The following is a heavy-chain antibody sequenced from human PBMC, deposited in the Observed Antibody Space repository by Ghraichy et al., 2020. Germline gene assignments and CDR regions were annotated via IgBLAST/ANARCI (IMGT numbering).Heavy chain of an antibody. V-gene: IGHV3-23*01. CDR2: ISGSGGST. Sequence: ETLSLTCAASGFTFSTYALNWVRRAPGKGLEWVSAISGSGGSTYYADSVKGRFTISRDNSKNTLYLQMNSLRAEVTAVYYCAKVARDNSGWDCWGQGTLVTVSS. J-gene: IGHJ4*02. D-gene: IGHD6-19*01. CDR1: GFTFSTYA. CDR3: AKVARDNSGWDC.